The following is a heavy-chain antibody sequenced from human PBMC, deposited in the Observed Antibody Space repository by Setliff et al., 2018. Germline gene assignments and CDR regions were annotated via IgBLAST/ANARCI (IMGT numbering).Heavy chain of an antibody. Sequence: GGSLSLSCAASGFTFSTYGLNWVRQATGKGLEWISYLNNDGTTIYYADSVRGRFTISRDNARDSLYLQMNSLRAEDTAVYYCVRDTTSGWMLTNWGQGTLVTVSS. J-gene: IGHJ4*02. V-gene: IGHV3-48*04. D-gene: IGHD6-25*01. CDR3: VRDTTSGWMLTN. CDR1: GFTFSTYG. CDR2: LNNDGTTI.